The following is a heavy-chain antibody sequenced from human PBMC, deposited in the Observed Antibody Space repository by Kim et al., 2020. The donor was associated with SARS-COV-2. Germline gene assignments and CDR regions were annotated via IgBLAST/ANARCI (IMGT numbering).Heavy chain of an antibody. D-gene: IGHD6-19*01. J-gene: IGHJ4*02. CDR2: ISRDGGEI. V-gene: IGHV3-43*02. Sequence: GGSLRLSCAASVFTFDDYAIQWVRQVPGKGLEWVSLISRDGGEIKYADSVKGRFTISRDNSKKSVYLQMNSLRSEDTALYYCVRGQQWLIKNWGQGTQVTVSS. CDR1: VFTFDDYA. CDR3: VRGQQWLIKN.